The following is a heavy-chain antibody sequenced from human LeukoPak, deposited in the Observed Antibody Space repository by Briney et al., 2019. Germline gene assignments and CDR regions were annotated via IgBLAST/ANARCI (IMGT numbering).Heavy chain of an antibody. Sequence: PSETLSLTCTVSGGSISSYYWSWIRQPPGKGLERIGYIYYSGSTNYNPSLKSRVTISVDTSKNQFSLKLSSVTAADTAVYYCARQGRGGNRNFDYWGQGTLVTVSS. CDR3: ARQGRGGNRNFDY. D-gene: IGHD1-14*01. V-gene: IGHV4-59*08. J-gene: IGHJ4*02. CDR1: GGSISSYY. CDR2: IYYSGST.